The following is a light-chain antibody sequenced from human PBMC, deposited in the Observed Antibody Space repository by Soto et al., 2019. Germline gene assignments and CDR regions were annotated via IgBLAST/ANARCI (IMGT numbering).Light chain of an antibody. CDR3: QSYDSSLSGYVV. Sequence: QSVLTQPPSVSGAPGQRVTISCTGSSSNIGAGYDVHWYQQFPGTTPKFLMYGNGDRPSGVPDRFSGSKSGTSASLAITGLQAEDEAHYYCQSYDSSLSGYVVFGGGTKVTVL. CDR2: GNG. J-gene: IGLJ2*01. V-gene: IGLV1-40*01. CDR1: SSNIGAGYD.